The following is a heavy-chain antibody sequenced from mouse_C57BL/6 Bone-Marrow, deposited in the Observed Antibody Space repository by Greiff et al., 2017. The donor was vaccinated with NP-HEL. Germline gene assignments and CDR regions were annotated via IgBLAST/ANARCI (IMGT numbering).Heavy chain of an antibody. CDR1: GYTFTSYW. V-gene: IGHV1-64*01. CDR3: ARSYYYSNSYFDV. Sequence: QVQLQQPGAELVKPGASVKLSCKASGYTFTSYWMHWVKQRPGQGLEWIGMIHPNSGSTNYNEKFKSKATLTVDKSSSTAYMQLSSLTSEDSAVYYCARSYYYSNSYFDVWGTGTTVTVSS. D-gene: IGHD2-5*01. CDR2: IHPNSGST. J-gene: IGHJ1*03.